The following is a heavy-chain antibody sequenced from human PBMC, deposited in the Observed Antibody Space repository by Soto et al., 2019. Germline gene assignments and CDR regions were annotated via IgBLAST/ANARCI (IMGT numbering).Heavy chain of an antibody. CDR3: AREDRDRETGLVPAAIDGMDV. CDR1: GGTFSRYS. V-gene: IGHV1-69*08. D-gene: IGHD2-2*01. J-gene: IGHJ6*02. Sequence: QVQLVQSGAEVKKPGSSVKVSCKASGGTFSRYSFTWVRQAPGHGLEWMGRIIPVFGIASYAQKFQGRVTITADKATSTGYMEVSSLRSEDTAVYYCAREDRDRETGLVPAAIDGMDVWGQRTTVTVSS. CDR2: IIPVFGIA.